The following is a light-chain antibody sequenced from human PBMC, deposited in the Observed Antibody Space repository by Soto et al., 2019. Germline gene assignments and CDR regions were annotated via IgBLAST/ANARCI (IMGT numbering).Light chain of an antibody. CDR1: QSVTTC. CDR3: QQYSTYPIT. V-gene: IGKV1-5*03. Sequence: DIQMTQSPSTLSASVGDRVTITCRASQSVTTCLAWYQQKPWKAPKLLIYKASNLESGLPSRFTGSGSGTEFTLTISSLQSDDFATYYCQQYSTYPITFGQGTRLEIK. J-gene: IGKJ5*01. CDR2: KAS.